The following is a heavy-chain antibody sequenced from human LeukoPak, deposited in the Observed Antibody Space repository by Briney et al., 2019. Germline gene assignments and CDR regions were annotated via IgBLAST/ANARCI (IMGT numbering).Heavy chain of an antibody. J-gene: IGHJ4*02. V-gene: IGHV3-30*18. CDR2: ISYDGSNK. CDR3: AKARGLSWPNY. D-gene: IGHD3-10*01. CDR1: GFTFSSYG. Sequence: GGSLRLSCAASGFTFSSYGMHWVRQAPGKGLEWVAVISYDGSNKYYADSVKGRFTISRDNSKNTLYLQMNSLRAEDTAVYYCAKARGLSWPNYWGQGTLVTVSS.